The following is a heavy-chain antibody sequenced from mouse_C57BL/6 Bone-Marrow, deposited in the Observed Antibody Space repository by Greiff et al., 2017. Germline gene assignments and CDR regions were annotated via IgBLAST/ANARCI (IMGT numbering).Heavy chain of an antibody. J-gene: IGHJ2*01. V-gene: IGHV1-64*01. CDR3: ARGYYGSSRYYFDY. D-gene: IGHD1-1*01. CDR1: GYTFTSYW. CDR2: IHPNSGST. Sequence: VQLQQPGAELVKPGASVKLSCKASGYTFTSYWMNWVKQRPGQGLEWIGMIHPNSGSTNYNEKFKSKATLTVDKSSSTAYMQLSSLTSEDSAVYYCARGYYGSSRYYFDYWGQGTTLTVSS.